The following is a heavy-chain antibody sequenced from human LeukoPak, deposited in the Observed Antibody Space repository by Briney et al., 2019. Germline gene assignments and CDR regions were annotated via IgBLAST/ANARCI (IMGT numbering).Heavy chain of an antibody. CDR2: SSGSGTTT. CDR1: GFTFSSYE. CDR3: ARDRGSWYRWFDP. Sequence: PGGSLRLSCAASGFTFSSYEMNWVRQAPGRGLEWVSYSSGSGTTTHYADSVKGRFTISRDNARNSLYLQMNSLRAEDTAVYYCARDRGSWYRWFDPWGQGTLVTVSS. V-gene: IGHV3-48*03. J-gene: IGHJ5*02. D-gene: IGHD2-15*01.